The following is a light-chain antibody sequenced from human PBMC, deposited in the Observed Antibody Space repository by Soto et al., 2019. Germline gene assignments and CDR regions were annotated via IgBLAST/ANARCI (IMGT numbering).Light chain of an antibody. CDR1: QNINTW. CDR3: QQYYGYPYT. J-gene: IGKJ2*01. CDR2: DAS. V-gene: IGKV1-5*01. Sequence: DIQMTQSPATLSASVGDRITITCRASQNINTWLAWYQQKPGRAPKVLIYDASSLESGVPSRISGGGSGTEFILTISSLQLDDFATYYCQQYYGYPYTFGQGTKVDIK.